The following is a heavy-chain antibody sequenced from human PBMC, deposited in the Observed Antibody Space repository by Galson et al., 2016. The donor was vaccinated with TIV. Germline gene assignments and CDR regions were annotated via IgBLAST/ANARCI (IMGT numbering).Heavy chain of an antibody. D-gene: IGHD5-18*01. CDR1: GYIFSNYW. CDR2: VFGDGADA. Sequence: QSGAEVKKPGESLKISCQASGYIFSNYWIGWVRQMPGKGLEWMGLVFGDGADAIYSPFFQGQVSFSADKSISTAYLQWSSLKVSDSAIYYCARRSGGDTYGHDVWGQGTLVTVSS. J-gene: IGHJ4*02. CDR3: ARRSGGDTYGHDV. V-gene: IGHV5-51*03.